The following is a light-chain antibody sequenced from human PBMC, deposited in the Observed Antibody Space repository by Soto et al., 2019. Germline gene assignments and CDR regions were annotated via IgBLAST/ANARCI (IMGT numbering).Light chain of an antibody. Sequence: EIVMTQSPATLSVSPGEGATLSCRASQGLTTKLAWYQQKPGQAPRLLIYGASTRATGIPHRFSGSGSGTDFTLTISRLEPEDCGVYYCQQYGGSPPYTFGQGTKVDIK. J-gene: IGKJ2*01. CDR1: QGLTTK. CDR2: GAS. V-gene: IGKV3-20*01. CDR3: QQYGGSPPYT.